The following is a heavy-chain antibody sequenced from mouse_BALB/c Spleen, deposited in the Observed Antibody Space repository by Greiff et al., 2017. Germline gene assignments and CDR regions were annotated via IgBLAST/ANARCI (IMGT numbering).Heavy chain of an antibody. V-gene: IGHV1-14*01. CDR2: INPYNDGT. Sequence: VHVKQSGPELVKPGASVKMSCKASGYTFTSYVMHWVKQKPGQGLEWIGYINPYNDGTKYNEKFKGKATLTSDKSSSTAYMELSSLTSEDSAVYYCAKKDYDYDGGYYFDYWGQGTTLTVSS. J-gene: IGHJ2*01. D-gene: IGHD2-4*01. CDR3: AKKDYDYDGGYYFDY. CDR1: GYTFTSYV.